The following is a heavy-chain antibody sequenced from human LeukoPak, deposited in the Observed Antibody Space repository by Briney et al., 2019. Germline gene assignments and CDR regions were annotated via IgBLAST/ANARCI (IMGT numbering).Heavy chain of an antibody. Sequence: ASVKVSCKASGYSFVGYGINWVRQSTGQGLEWMGWMNPNSGNTGYAQKFQGRVTITRNTSISTAYMELSSLRSEDTAVYYCARGDYDFWSGYDYWGQGTLVTVSS. CDR3: ARGDYDFWSGYDY. CDR1: GYSFVGYG. J-gene: IGHJ4*02. D-gene: IGHD3-3*01. CDR2: MNPNSGNT. V-gene: IGHV1-8*03.